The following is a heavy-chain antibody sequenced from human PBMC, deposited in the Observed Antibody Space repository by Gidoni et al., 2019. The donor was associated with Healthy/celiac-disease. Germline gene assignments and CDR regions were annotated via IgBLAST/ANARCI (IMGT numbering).Heavy chain of an antibody. V-gene: IGHV3-9*01. CDR2: ISWNSGSI. Sequence: EVQLVESGGGLVQPGRSLRLSCAASGFTFDDYAMHWVRQAPGKGLEWVSGISWNSGSIGYADSVKGRFTISRDNAKNSLYLQMNSLRAEDTALYYCAKDKGGADIYGMDVWGQGTTVTVSS. D-gene: IGHD3-16*01. CDR1: GFTFDDYA. J-gene: IGHJ6*02. CDR3: AKDKGGADIYGMDV.